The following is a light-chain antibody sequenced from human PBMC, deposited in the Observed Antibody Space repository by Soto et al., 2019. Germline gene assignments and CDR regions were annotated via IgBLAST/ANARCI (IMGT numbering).Light chain of an antibody. V-gene: IGLV2-14*01. Sequence: QSVLTQPASVSGSPGQSITISCTGTNSDVGGYNYVSWYQQHPGKAPKLMIYEVSNRPSGVSNRFSGSKSGNTASLTISGLQADDEADYYCSSYTSSSTLVVFGGGTKLIVL. CDR1: NSDVGGYNY. CDR3: SSYTSSSTLVV. J-gene: IGLJ2*01. CDR2: EVS.